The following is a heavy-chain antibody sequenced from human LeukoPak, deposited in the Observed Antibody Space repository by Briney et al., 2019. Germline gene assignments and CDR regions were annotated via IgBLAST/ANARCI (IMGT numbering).Heavy chain of an antibody. V-gene: IGHV1-8*01. Sequence: GASVKVSCKASGYTFNSYDINWVRQATGQGLEWMEWMNPNSGNTGYAQKFQGRVTMTKNNSITTVYMELSSLRSEDTAVYYCARALSWTTESYYYMDVWGKGTTVTVSS. J-gene: IGHJ6*03. CDR3: ARALSWTTESYYYMDV. D-gene: IGHD3/OR15-3a*01. CDR1: GYTFNSYD. CDR2: MNPNSGNT.